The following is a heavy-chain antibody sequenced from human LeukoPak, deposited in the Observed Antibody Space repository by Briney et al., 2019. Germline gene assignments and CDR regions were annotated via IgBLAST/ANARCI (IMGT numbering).Heavy chain of an antibody. J-gene: IGHJ4*02. CDR3: ARDRAGFDY. CDR2: INQDGSEK. Sequence: GGSLRLSCAASGFTLASYWMSWVRRAPGKGLEWVANINQDGSEKDYVDSVKGRFTISRDNAKNSLYLQMNSLRAEDTAVYYCARDRAGFDYWGQGTLVTVSS. CDR1: GFTLASYW. V-gene: IGHV3-7*01.